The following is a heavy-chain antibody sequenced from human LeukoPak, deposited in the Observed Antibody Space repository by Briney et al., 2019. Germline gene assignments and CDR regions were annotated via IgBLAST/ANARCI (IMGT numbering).Heavy chain of an antibody. CDR1: GFTFSSYW. V-gene: IGHV3-7*04. D-gene: IGHD3-10*01. CDR2: LKEDGSET. Sequence: GGSLRLSCAASGFTFSSYWTSWVRQVSGKGLEWVANLKEDGSETYYVDSAKGRFTISRDNSKNTLYLQMNSLRAEDTAVYYCARGLWFGEEWGQGTLVTVSS. J-gene: IGHJ4*02. CDR3: ARGLWFGEE.